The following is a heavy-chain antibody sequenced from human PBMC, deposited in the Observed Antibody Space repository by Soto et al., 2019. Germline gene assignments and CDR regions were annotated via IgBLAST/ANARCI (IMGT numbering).Heavy chain of an antibody. Sequence: QVQLVQSGAEVKKPGASVKVSCKASGYTFTSYGISWVRQAPGQGLEWMGWISAYNGNTNYAQKLQGRVTMTTDTSTSTDYMELRSLRSDDTAVYYCARDLHSSSWHDAFDIWGQGTMVTVSS. V-gene: IGHV1-18*01. D-gene: IGHD6-13*01. CDR2: ISAYNGNT. J-gene: IGHJ3*02. CDR3: ARDLHSSSWHDAFDI. CDR1: GYTFTSYG.